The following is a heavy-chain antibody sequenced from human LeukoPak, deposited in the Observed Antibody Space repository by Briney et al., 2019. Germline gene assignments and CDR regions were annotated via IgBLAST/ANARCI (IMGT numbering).Heavy chain of an antibody. J-gene: IGHJ3*02. V-gene: IGHV3-30*04. CDR1: GFTFSSYA. CDR2: ISYDGSNK. Sequence: PGGSLRLSCAASGFTFSSYAMHWVRQAPGKGLEWVAVISYDGSNKYYADSVKGRFTIPRDNAKNSLYLQMNSLRAEDTAVYYCVRDYYDSSGYYLDAFDIWGQGTMVTISS. D-gene: IGHD3-22*01. CDR3: VRDYYDSSGYYLDAFDI.